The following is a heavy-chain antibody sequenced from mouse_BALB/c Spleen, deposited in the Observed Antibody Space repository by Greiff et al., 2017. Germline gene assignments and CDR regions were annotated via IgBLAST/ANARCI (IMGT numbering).Heavy chain of an antibody. V-gene: IGHV5-6*01. CDR3: AREAMITTYYAMDY. CDR2: ISSGGSYT. CDR1: GFTFSSYG. Sequence: EVKVVESGGDLVKPGGSLKLSCAASGFTFSSYGMSWVRKTPDKRLEWVATISSGGSYTYYPDSVKGRFTISRDNAKNTLYLQMSSLKSEDTAMYYCAREAMITTYYAMDYWGQGTSVTVSS. D-gene: IGHD2-4*01. J-gene: IGHJ4*01.